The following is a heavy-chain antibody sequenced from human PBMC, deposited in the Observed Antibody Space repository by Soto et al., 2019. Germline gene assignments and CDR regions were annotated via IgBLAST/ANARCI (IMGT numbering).Heavy chain of an antibody. D-gene: IGHD6-19*01. V-gene: IGHV1-18*04. CDR3: ARGSSVWLDGMDV. Sequence: ASVKVSCKASGYTFTSYCISCVRHAPGQGLEWMGWVSAYNGNTNYAQKLQGRVTMTTDTSTSTAYMELRSLRSDDTAVYYCARGSSVWLDGMDVWGQGTTVTVSS. J-gene: IGHJ6*02. CDR2: VSAYNGNT. CDR1: GYTFTSYC.